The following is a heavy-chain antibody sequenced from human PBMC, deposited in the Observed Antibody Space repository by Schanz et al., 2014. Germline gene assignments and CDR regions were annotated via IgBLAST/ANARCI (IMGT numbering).Heavy chain of an antibody. V-gene: IGHV3-23*04. CDR2: LSGSGGST. D-gene: IGHD3-9*01. Sequence: VQMVESGGGVVQPGRSLRLSCAASGFAFSVYGMHWVRQAPGKGPEWVSALSGSGGSTYYADSVKGRFTISRDNSKNTLYLQMNSLRAEDTAVYYCAKQIHYDILTVTRNWGQGTLXTVSS. CDR3: AKQIHYDILTVTRN. CDR1: GFAFSVYG. J-gene: IGHJ4*02.